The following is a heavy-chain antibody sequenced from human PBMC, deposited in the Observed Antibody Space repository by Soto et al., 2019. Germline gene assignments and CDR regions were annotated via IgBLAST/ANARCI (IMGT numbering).Heavy chain of an antibody. CDR3: ARASIIGTTDKDYYYYYGMAV. D-gene: IGHD1-7*01. Sequence: GGSLRLSCAASGFTFSSYGMHWVRQAPGKGLEWVVVIWYDGSNKYYAESVKGRFTISRDNSKNTLYLQMNSRRAEDTAVYYCARASIIGTTDKDYYYYYGMAVGGQGTTVTVPS. CDR2: IWYDGSNK. V-gene: IGHV3-33*08. CDR1: GFTFSSYG. J-gene: IGHJ6*02.